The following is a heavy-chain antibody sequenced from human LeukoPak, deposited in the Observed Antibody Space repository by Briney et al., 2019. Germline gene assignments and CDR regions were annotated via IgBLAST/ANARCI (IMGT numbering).Heavy chain of an antibody. CDR3: GKDLGICHEY. D-gene: IGHD1-14*01. CDR1: GFTFSSYE. CDR2: ISSSGSTI. V-gene: IGHV3-48*03. J-gene: IGHJ4*02. Sequence: GGSLRLSCAASGFTFSSYEMNWVRQAPGKGLEWVSYISSSGSTIYYADSVKGRFTISRDNAKKSLYLQMNSLRAEGTAVYYCGKDLGICHEYWGQGTLVTVSS.